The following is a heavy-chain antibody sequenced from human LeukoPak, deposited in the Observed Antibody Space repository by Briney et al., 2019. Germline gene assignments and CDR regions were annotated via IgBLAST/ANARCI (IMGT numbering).Heavy chain of an antibody. CDR3: TRHSDCSGGSCYSWDYFDY. D-gene: IGHD2-15*01. V-gene: IGHV3-49*04. CDR1: GFTSGDYA. J-gene: IGHJ4*02. Sequence: GGSLRLSCTASGFTSGDYAMSWVRQAPGKGLEWVGFIRSKAYGGTTEYAASVKGRFTISRDDSKSIAYLQMNSLKTEDTAVYYCTRHSDCSGGSCYSWDYFDYWGQGTLVTVSS. CDR2: IRSKAYGGTT.